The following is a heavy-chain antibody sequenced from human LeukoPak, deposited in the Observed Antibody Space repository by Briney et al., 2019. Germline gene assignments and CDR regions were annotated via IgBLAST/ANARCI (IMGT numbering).Heavy chain of an antibody. V-gene: IGHV1-18*01. D-gene: IGHD2-2*01. CDR3: ARGARADIVVVPAAPEGGWFDP. J-gene: IGHJ5*02. CDR1: GYTFTIYG. Sequence: ASVTVSCTASGYTFTIYGISWVRQAPGQGLEWMGWISAYNGNTNYAQKLQGRVTMTTDTSTSTAYMELRSLRSDDTAVYYCARGARADIVVVPAAPEGGWFDPWGQGTLVTVSS. CDR2: ISAYNGNT.